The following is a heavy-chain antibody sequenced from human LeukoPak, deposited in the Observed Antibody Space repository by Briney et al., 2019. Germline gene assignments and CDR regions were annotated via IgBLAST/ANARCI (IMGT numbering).Heavy chain of an antibody. CDR1: GGTFSSYA. V-gene: IGHV1-69*06. CDR3: ARGGTTGTTKSRFDP. J-gene: IGHJ5*02. CDR2: IIPIFGTA. Sequence: SVKVSCKASGGTFSSYAISWVRQAPGQGLEWMGGIIPIFGTANYAQKFQGRVTITADKSTSTAYMELSSLRSEDTAVYCCARGGTTGTTKSRFDPWGQGTLVTVSS. D-gene: IGHD1-1*01.